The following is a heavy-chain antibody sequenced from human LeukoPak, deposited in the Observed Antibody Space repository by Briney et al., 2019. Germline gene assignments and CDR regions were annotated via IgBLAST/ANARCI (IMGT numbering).Heavy chain of an antibody. CDR2: IYHSGST. J-gene: IGHJ6*04. CDR1: GGSISSGGYS. CDR3: AGANKGGSGTPQMDV. V-gene: IGHV4-30-2*01. Sequence: NPSETLSLTCAVSGGSISSGGYSWSWIQQPPGKGLEWIGYIYHSGSTYYNPSLKSRVTISVDRSKNQFSLKLSSVTAADTAVYYCAGANKGGSGTPQMDVWGKGTTVTVSS. D-gene: IGHD3-10*01.